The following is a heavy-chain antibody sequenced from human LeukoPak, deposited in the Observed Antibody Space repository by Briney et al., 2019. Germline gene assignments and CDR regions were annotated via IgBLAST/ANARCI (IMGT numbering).Heavy chain of an antibody. J-gene: IGHJ5*02. D-gene: IGHD6-13*01. Sequence: ASVKVSCKASGGTFSSYAISWVRQAPGQGLEWMGIINPSGGSTSYAQKFQGRVTMTRDTSTSTVYMELSSPRSEDTAVYYCARDPSAAAGITFDPWGQGTLVTVSS. CDR1: GGTFSSYA. V-gene: IGHV1-46*01. CDR2: INPSGGST. CDR3: ARDPSAAAGITFDP.